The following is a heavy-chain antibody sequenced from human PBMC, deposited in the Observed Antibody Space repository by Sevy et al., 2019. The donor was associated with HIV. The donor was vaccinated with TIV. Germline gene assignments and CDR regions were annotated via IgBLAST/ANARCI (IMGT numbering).Heavy chain of an antibody. CDR2: MNPNSGNT. Sequence: ASVKVSCKASGYTFTSYDINWVRQATGQGLEWMGWMNPNSGNTGYAQMFQGRVTMTRNTSISTAYMELSSLRSEDTAVYYCASTVAGGGWIFDYWGQGTLVTVSS. J-gene: IGHJ4*02. CDR3: ASTVAGGGWIFDY. D-gene: IGHD6-19*01. CDR1: GYTFTSYD. V-gene: IGHV1-8*01.